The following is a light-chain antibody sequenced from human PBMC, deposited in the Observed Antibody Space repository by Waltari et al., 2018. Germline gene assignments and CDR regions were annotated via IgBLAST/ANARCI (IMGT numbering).Light chain of an antibody. J-gene: IGLJ3*02. CDR2: SNA. CDR3: AAWDDSLHGWV. V-gene: IGLV1-44*01. Sequence: QSVLTQPPSASGTPGQRVTISCSGSRSNIGTTPVNWYHQVPGTAPKLLISSNAQRPSGVRDRFSGSKSGTSASLAISGLQSEDEADYYCAAWDDSLHGWVFGGGTKLTVL. CDR1: RSNIGTTP.